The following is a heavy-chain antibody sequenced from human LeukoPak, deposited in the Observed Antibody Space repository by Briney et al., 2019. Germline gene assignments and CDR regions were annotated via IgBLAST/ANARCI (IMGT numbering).Heavy chain of an antibody. CDR1: GYSFTSYW. D-gene: IGHD6-25*01. Sequence: GESLKISCKGSGYSFTSYWIGWVRQRPGKGLEWMEIIYPGESDTRYSPSFQGQVTIPADKSISTAYLQWSRLKASDTAMYYCARHREGIAASDYWGQGTLVTVSS. J-gene: IGHJ4*02. V-gene: IGHV5-51*01. CDR3: ARHREGIAASDY. CDR2: IYPGESDT.